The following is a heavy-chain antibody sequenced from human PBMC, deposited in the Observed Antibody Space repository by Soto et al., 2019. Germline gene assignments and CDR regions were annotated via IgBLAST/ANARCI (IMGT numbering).Heavy chain of an antibody. V-gene: IGHV3-21*01. CDR3: ATHPGIAAAGDY. CDR2: ISSSSSYI. D-gene: IGHD6-13*01. J-gene: IGHJ4*02. CDR1: GFTFSSYS. Sequence: GSLRLSCAASGFTFSSYSMNWVRQAPGKGLEWVSSISSSSSYIYYADSVKGRFTISRDNAKNSLYLQMNSLRAEDTAVYYCATHPGIAAAGDYWGQGTLVTVSS.